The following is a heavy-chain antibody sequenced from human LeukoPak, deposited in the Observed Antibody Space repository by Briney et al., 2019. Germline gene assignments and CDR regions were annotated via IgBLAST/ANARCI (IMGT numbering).Heavy chain of an antibody. D-gene: IGHD6-13*01. J-gene: IGHJ6*02. V-gene: IGHV3-33*01. CDR3: ARDGGSSWYQHYYYGMDV. CDR1: GFTFSSYG. CDR2: IWYDGSNK. Sequence: GGSLRLSCAASGFTFSSYGMQWVRQAPGKGLEWVAVIWYDGSNKYYADSVKGRFTISRDNSKNTLYLQMNSLRAEDTAVYYCARDGGSSWYQHYYYGMDVWGQGTTVTVSS.